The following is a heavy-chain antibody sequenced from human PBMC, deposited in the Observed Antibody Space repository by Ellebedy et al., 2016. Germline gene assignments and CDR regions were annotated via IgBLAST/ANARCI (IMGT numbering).Heavy chain of an antibody. V-gene: IGHV3-23*01. CDR1: GFTFSSYA. CDR3: ASVADYGSSGYYS. CDR2: ISASGGGT. J-gene: IGHJ4*02. Sequence: GGSLRLXXVASGFTFSSYAMSWVRQARGKGLEFLSAISASGGGTYYADSVKGRFTISRDNSNNTLYLQMNTLRAGDTAVYFCASVADYGSSGYYSWGQGTLVTVSS. D-gene: IGHD3-22*01.